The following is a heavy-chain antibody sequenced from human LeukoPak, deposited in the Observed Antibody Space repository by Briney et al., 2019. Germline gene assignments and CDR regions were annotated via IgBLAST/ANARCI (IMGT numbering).Heavy chain of an antibody. Sequence: GGSLRLSCAASGFTFSNYGMHWVRQAPGKGPEWVAVISYDGSNKYYADSVKGRFTISRDNSKSTLYLQMNSLRAEDTAVYYCAKSSGRGNFDYWGQGTLVTVSS. CDR3: AKSSGRGNFDY. D-gene: IGHD6-19*01. CDR2: ISYDGSNK. J-gene: IGHJ4*02. V-gene: IGHV3-30*18. CDR1: GFTFSNYG.